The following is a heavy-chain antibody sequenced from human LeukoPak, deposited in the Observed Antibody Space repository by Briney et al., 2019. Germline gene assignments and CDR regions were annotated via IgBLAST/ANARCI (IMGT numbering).Heavy chain of an antibody. CDR2: INADGSTT. CDR1: GFNFRNYW. V-gene: IGHV3-74*01. CDR3: ARCHYHDSMVDF. D-gene: IGHD3-22*01. J-gene: IGHJ4*02. Sequence: GGSLRLSCAASGFNFRNYWMLWVRQPPGRGLVWVSRINADGSTTNYADSVKGRFTISRDNAKNTLYLQMNSLSAEETAVYYCARCHYHDSMVDFWGPGTLVAVSA.